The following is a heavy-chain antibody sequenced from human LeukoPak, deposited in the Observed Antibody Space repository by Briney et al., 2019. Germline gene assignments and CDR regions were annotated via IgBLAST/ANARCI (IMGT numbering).Heavy chain of an antibody. J-gene: IGHJ4*02. CDR1: GYTLSGYG. D-gene: IGHD2-8*01. V-gene: IGHV1-18*01. Sequence: ASVKVSCKASGYTLSGYGISWVRQAAGQGLEWVGWITTYNGDKKYSEKFQGRVTMTTDTSTSTYYMELRKLRSDDTALYYCARDCSNGVCYPRDYWGQGTLVTVST. CDR3: ARDCSNGVCYPRDY. CDR2: ITTYNGDK.